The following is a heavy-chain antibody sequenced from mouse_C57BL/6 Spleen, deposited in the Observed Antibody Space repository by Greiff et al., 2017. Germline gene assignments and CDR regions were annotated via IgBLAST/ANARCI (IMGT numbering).Heavy chain of an antibody. V-gene: IGHV1-64*01. CDR3: ARNDGAYSNGIAY. J-gene: IGHJ3*01. CDR1: GYTFTSYW. CDR2: IHPNSGST. D-gene: IGHD2-5*01. Sequence: VQLQQPGAELVKPGASVKLSCKASGYTFTSYWMHWVKQRPGQGLEWIGMIHPNSGSTNYNEKFKSKATLTVDKSSSTAYMQISSLTSEDSAVYYCARNDGAYSNGIAYWGQGTLVTVSA.